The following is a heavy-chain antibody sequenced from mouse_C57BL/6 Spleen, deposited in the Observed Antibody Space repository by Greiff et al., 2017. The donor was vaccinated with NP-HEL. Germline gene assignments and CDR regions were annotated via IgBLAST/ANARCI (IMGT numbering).Heavy chain of an antibody. CDR2: IWSGGST. Sequence: VQRVESGPGLVQPSQSLSITCTVSGFSLTSYGVHWVRQSPGKGLEWLGVIWSGGSTDYNAAFISRLSISKDNSKSQVFFKMNSLQADDTAIYYCARTLLPRGYFDVWGTGTTVTVSS. CDR1: GFSLTSYG. J-gene: IGHJ1*03. D-gene: IGHD1-1*01. CDR3: ARTLLPRGYFDV. V-gene: IGHV2-2*01.